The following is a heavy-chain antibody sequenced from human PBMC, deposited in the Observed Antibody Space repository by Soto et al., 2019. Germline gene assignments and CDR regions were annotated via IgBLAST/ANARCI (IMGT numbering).Heavy chain of an antibody. Sequence: PSETLSLTCTVSGGSVSSGSYYWSWIRQPPGKGLEWIGYIYYSGSTNYNPSLKSRVTISVDTSKNQFSLKLSSVTAADTAVYYCARIPWQPVALGYYGMDVWGQGTTVTVSS. CDR2: IYYSGST. D-gene: IGHD6-6*01. V-gene: IGHV4-61*01. J-gene: IGHJ6*02. CDR1: GGSVSSGSYY. CDR3: ARIPWQPVALGYYGMDV.